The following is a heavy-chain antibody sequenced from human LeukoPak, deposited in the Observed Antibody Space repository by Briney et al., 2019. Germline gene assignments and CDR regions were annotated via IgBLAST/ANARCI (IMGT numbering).Heavy chain of an antibody. Sequence: SQTLSLTCTVSGGSISSGSYYWNWIRQPAGRGLEWIGRIYTSGSTNYNPSLKSRVTISVDTSKNQFSLKLSSVTAADTAVYYCARDRAAAKGGNYYYMDVWGKGTTVTVSS. J-gene: IGHJ6*03. CDR3: ARDRAAAKGGNYYYMDV. CDR2: IYTSGST. CDR1: GGSISSGSYY. V-gene: IGHV4-61*02. D-gene: IGHD2-15*01.